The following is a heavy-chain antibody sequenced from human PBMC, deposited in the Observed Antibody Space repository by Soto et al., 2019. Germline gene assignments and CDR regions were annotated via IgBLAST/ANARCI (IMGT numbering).Heavy chain of an antibody. CDR2: VNPSGGHA. Sequence: QVQLVQSGAEVKKPGASVKVSCKASGDTFTDYYIHWVRQAPGQGLEWMGTVNPSGGHATYAQHFLGRMTMTRDTSTSTLYMELTSLTSENTAVYYCARGGHVVVVTAALDYWGQGTLVTVSS. CDR3: ARGGHVVVVTAALDY. V-gene: IGHV1-46*01. CDR1: GDTFTDYY. J-gene: IGHJ4*02. D-gene: IGHD2-21*02.